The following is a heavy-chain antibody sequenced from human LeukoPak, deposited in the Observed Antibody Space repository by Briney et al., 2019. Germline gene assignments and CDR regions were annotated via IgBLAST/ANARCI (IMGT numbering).Heavy chain of an antibody. CDR3: ARQVFGELTWFDP. CDR2: IYYSGST. J-gene: IGHJ5*02. V-gene: IGHV4-59*08. D-gene: IGHD3-10*01. CDR1: GGSISSYY. Sequence: SETLSLTCTVSGGSISSYYWSWIRQPPGKGLEWIGYIYYSGSTNYNPSLKGRVTISVDTSKNQFSLKLSSVTAADTAVYYCARQVFGELTWFDPWGQGTLVTVSS.